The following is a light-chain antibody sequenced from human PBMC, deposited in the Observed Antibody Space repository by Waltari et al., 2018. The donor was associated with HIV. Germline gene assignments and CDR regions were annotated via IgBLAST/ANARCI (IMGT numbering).Light chain of an antibody. J-gene: IGLJ1*01. CDR2: GNS. CDR3: QSHDSSLSGYV. CDR1: SSNIGAGYH. V-gene: IGLV1-40*01. Sequence: QSVLTQPPSVSGAPAQRVTISCTGSSSNIGAGYHVHWYQQLPETAPKLLIYGNSNRPSGVPDRFSGSKSGTSASLAITGLQAEDEADYHCQSHDSSLSGYVFGTGTKVTVL.